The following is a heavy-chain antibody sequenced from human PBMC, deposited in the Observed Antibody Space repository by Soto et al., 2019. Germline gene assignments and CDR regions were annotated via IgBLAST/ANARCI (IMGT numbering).Heavy chain of an antibody. Sequence: EVQLVESGGGSVQPGRSLRLSCAASGFSFDDYGMHWVRQGPGKGLEWVSGISWNSGDIYYADSVKGRFTISSDNAKRSLYLQMNSRRTEDTALYCLTKDNDIESDGPFDYWGQGILVTVSS. CDR1: GFSFDDYG. CDR2: ISWNSGDI. J-gene: IGHJ4*02. V-gene: IGHV3-9*01. CDR3: TKDNDIESDGPFDY.